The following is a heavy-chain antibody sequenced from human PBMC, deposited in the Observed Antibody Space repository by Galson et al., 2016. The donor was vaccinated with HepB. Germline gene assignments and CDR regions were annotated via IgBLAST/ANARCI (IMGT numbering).Heavy chain of an antibody. CDR2: ISNRGST. D-gene: IGHD3-9*01. J-gene: IGHJ4*02. CDR3: ATHRTGPAGFPFDN. V-gene: IGHV4-39*01. Sequence: SETLSLTCAVSGGSISSGAYHWGWIRQPPGKGLEWIGSISNRGSTPYNPSLKSRITISIDTSKNQFSLNLRSVTAADTAVYYCATHRTGPAGFPFDNWGQGTLVPVSS. CDR1: GGSISSGAYH.